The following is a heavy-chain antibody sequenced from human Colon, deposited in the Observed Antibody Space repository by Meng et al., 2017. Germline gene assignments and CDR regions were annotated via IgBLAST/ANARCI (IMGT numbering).Heavy chain of an antibody. J-gene: IGHJ5*02. Sequence: QVHLVQSGGEVRKPGASVKVSCKATGDTFSDYGVSWVRQAPGQGLEWMGWISSFNGVTNYARKFRGRVTMTADTSTATAYMELRSLTSDDTAVYYCARTPFAGTPGTIGNWFDPWGQGTLVTVSS. CDR1: GDTFSDYG. CDR2: ISSFNGVT. D-gene: IGHD2-8*01. CDR3: ARTPFAGTPGTIGNWFDP. V-gene: IGHV1-18*01.